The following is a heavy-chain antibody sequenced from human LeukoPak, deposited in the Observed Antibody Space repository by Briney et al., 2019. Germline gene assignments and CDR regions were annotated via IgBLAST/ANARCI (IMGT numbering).Heavy chain of an antibody. CDR2: INHNGNVN. V-gene: IGHV3-7*03. Sequence: GGSVRLSCAASGFTLNNAWMNWARQAPGKGLEWVASINHNGNVNYYVDSVKGRFTISRDNAKNSLYLQMSNLRAEDTAVYFCARGGGLDVWGQGATVTVSS. CDR3: ARGGGLDV. J-gene: IGHJ6*02. D-gene: IGHD3-16*01. CDR1: GFTLNNAW.